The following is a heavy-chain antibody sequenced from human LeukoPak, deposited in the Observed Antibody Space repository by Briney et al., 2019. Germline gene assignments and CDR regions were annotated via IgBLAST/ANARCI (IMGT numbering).Heavy chain of an antibody. CDR1: GFTFSSYS. CDR3: AKDDYYDSSGYYLFAFDI. J-gene: IGHJ3*02. Sequence: GGSLRLSCAASGFTFSSYSMNWVRQAPGKGLEWVSSISSSSSYIYYADSVKGRFTISRDNSKNTLYLQMNSLRAEDTAVYYCAKDDYYDSSGYYLFAFDIWGQGTMVTVSS. D-gene: IGHD3-22*01. CDR2: ISSSSSYI. V-gene: IGHV3-21*04.